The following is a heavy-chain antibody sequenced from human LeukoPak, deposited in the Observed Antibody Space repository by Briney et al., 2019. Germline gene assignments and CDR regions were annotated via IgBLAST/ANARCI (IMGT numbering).Heavy chain of an antibody. CDR1: GFTFGDYA. CDR3: TRNIYCSGGSCSYYFDY. D-gene: IGHD2-15*01. J-gene: IGHJ4*02. CDR2: IRRKVSGATT. V-gene: IGHV3-49*04. Sequence: GRSLRLSCTVSGFTFGDYAMGWVRQAPGKGLEWVGLIRRKVSGATTEYAASVKGRFTISRDDSKSIAYLQMNSLKPEDTAMYYCTRNIYCSGGSCSYYFDYWGQGTLVTVSS.